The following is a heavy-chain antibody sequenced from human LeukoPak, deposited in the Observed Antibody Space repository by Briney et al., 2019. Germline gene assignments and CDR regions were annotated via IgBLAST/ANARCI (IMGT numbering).Heavy chain of an antibody. Sequence: ASVKVSCKASGYTFTSYDINWVRQATGQGLEWMGWMNPNSGNTGYAQKFQGRVTMTRNTSISTAYMELSSLRSEDTAVYYCAGLKQLWGNFDYWGQGTLVTVSS. CDR3: AGLKQLWGNFDY. CDR1: GYTFTSYD. J-gene: IGHJ4*02. V-gene: IGHV1-8*01. CDR2: MNPNSGNT. D-gene: IGHD5-18*01.